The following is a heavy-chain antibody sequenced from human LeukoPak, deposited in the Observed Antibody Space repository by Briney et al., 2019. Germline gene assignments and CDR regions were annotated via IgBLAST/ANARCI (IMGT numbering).Heavy chain of an antibody. J-gene: IGHJ6*03. CDR1: GGTFSSYA. CDR2: IIPIFGTA. CDR3: ALRRGGSYYYYYYMDV. Sequence: GASVKVSCKASGGTFSSYAISWVRQAPGQGLEWMGGIIPIFGTANYAQKFQGRVTITTDESTSTAYMELSSLRSEDTAVYYCALRRGGSYYYYYYMDVWGKGTTVTVSS. V-gene: IGHV1-69*05. D-gene: IGHD2-15*01.